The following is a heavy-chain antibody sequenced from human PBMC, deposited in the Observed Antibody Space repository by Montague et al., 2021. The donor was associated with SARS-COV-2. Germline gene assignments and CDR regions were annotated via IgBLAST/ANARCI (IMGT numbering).Heavy chain of an antibody. CDR3: ARVPYRLLFVPRYHGMDV. V-gene: IGHV4-34*01. CDR1: GGSLRGYY. Sequence: SETLSLTCAVSGGSLRGYYWSWIRQPPGEGLEWIAEISHSGSTSYIPSLKSRVTISVDTSKNQFSLKLSSATAADTAVYYCARVPYRLLFVPRYHGMDVWGQGTTVTVSS. D-gene: IGHD2-2*01. CDR2: ISHSGST. J-gene: IGHJ6*02.